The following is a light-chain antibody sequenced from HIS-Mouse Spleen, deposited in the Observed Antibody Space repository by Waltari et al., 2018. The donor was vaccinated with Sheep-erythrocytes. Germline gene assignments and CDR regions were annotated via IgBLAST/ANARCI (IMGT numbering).Light chain of an antibody. CDR3: CSYAGSSTVV. CDR1: SSDVGSYNL. V-gene: IGLV2-23*01. CDR2: EGS. J-gene: IGLJ2*01. Sequence: QSALTQPASVSGSPGQSITISCTGTSSDVGSYNLVSWYLQHPGKAPKLRIYEGSKRPSGVSNRFSGSKSGNTASLTISGLQAEDEADYYCCSYAGSSTVVFGGGTKLTVL.